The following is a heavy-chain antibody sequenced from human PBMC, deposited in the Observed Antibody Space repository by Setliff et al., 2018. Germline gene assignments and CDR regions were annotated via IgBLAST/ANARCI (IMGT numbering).Heavy chain of an antibody. J-gene: IGHJ4*02. CDR2: INHRGST. CDR1: GGTFSDYY. Sequence: PSETLSLTCAAYGGTFSDYYWTWIRQPPGKGLEWIGEINHRGSTNYNPSLKSRATISIDTSKDQFSLKLISMSAADTAVYFCARGRNIAARLLDSWGQGALVTGSS. V-gene: IGHV4-34*01. CDR3: ARGRNIAARLLDS. D-gene: IGHD6-6*01.